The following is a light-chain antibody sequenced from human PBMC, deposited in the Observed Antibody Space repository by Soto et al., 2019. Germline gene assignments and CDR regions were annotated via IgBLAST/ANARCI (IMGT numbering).Light chain of an antibody. J-gene: IGKJ2*01. V-gene: IGKV1-8*01. CDR2: AAS. CDR3: QQYYSYPYP. CDR1: QGINSY. Sequence: AIRMTQSPSSLSASTGDRVTITCRASQGINSYLAWYQQKPGKAPKLLIYAASTLQSGVPSRFSGSGSGTDFTLTISCLQSEDFATNYCQQYYSYPYPFCQGTKLQIK.